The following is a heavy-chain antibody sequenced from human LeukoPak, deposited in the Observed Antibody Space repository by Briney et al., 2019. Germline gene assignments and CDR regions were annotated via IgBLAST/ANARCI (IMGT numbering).Heavy chain of an antibody. J-gene: IGHJ4*02. V-gene: IGHV4-39*01. Sequence: SETLSLTCTVSGGSISSSSYYWGWIRQPLGKGLEWIGSIYYSGSTYYNPSLKSRVTISVDTSKNQFSLKLSSVTAADTAVYYCARQSKGGSGYIWGQGTLVTVSS. CDR1: GGSISSSSYY. CDR2: IYYSGST. D-gene: IGHD3-22*01. CDR3: ARQSKGGSGYI.